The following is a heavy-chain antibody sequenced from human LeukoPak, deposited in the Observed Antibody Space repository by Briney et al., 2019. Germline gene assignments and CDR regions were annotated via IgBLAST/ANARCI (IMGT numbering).Heavy chain of an antibody. J-gene: IGHJ4*02. V-gene: IGHV3-23*01. CDR3: AKDTDLMGATTFSDY. Sequence: GGSLTLSCAASGFTFSIYAMSWVRQAPGKGLEWVSAISGSGGSTYYADSVKGRFTISRDNSKTTLYLQMNSLRAEDTAVYYCAKDTDLMGATTFSDYWGQGTLVTVSS. CDR1: GFTFSIYA. D-gene: IGHD1-26*01. CDR2: ISGSGGST.